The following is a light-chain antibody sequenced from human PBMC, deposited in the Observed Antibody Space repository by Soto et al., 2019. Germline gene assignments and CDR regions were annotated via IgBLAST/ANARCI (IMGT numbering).Light chain of an antibody. CDR1: QSVSSN. CDR2: GAS. CDR3: QQYNNWPPLT. Sequence: EIVMTQSPATLSVSPGERATLSCRASQSVSSNLAWYQQKPGQAPRLLIYGASTRATGIPARFSGSGSGTEFTLTISSLQSEDFAVYYCQQYNNWPPLTFGGATKVAIK. J-gene: IGKJ4*01. V-gene: IGKV3-15*01.